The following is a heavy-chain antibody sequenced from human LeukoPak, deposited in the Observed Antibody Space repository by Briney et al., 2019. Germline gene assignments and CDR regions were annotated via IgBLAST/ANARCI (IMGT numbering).Heavy chain of an antibody. V-gene: IGHV1-2*02. Sequence: ASVTVSCKPSGYTFTVNYLHWVRQAPGQGLEWVGWMNPNSGVTVYAQNFQGRVTMTRDTSISTAYMELGSLTSDDTAVYYCTRGAGTSWFDYWGQGSLVTVSS. CDR3: TRGAGTSWFDY. D-gene: IGHD2-2*01. CDR2: MNPNSGVT. J-gene: IGHJ4*02. CDR1: GYTFTVNY.